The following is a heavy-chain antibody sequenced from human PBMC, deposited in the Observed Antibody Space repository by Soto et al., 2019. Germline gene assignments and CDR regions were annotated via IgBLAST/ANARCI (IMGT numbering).Heavy chain of an antibody. CDR1: GCTFSSYA. CDR3: ASLRHYNWNYLIHLTNDNWFEP. Sequence: SVKVSCKASGCTFSSYAISWVRQAAGQGLEWMGGIIPIFGTANYAQKFQGRVTITADKSTSTAYMELSSLRSEDTAVYYCASLRHYNWNYLIHLTNDNWFEPLGQGTLVNVSS. J-gene: IGHJ5*02. V-gene: IGHV1-69*06. CDR2: IIPIFGTA. D-gene: IGHD1-7*01.